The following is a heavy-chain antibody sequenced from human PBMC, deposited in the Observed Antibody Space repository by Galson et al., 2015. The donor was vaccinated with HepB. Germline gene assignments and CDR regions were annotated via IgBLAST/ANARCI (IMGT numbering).Heavy chain of an antibody. CDR1: GFTFNSHW. V-gene: IGHV3-7*03. D-gene: IGHD6-19*01. Sequence: SLRLSCAASGFTFNSHWMTWVRQAPGKGLEWVGNIKHDGSEKDYVDSVKGRFTISRDNAKSSLYLQMNSLRVEDTAVYYCARSSGWSSDYWGQGTLVTVSS. J-gene: IGHJ4*02. CDR3: ARSSGWSSDY. CDR2: IKHDGSEK.